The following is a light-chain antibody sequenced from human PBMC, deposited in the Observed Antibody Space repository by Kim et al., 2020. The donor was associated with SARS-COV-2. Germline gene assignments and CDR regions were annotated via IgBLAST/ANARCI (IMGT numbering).Light chain of an antibody. J-gene: IGLJ3*02. Sequence: QSVLTQPPSVSAAPGQKVTISCSGTTSNIGSNYVSWYQQLPGTAPKLLIYANNKRPSGLPDRFSGSKSGTSATLGITGLQTGDEADYYCGTWDSSLSVGVFGGGTKLTVL. CDR1: TSNIGSNY. V-gene: IGLV1-51*01. CDR2: ANN. CDR3: GTWDSSLSVGV.